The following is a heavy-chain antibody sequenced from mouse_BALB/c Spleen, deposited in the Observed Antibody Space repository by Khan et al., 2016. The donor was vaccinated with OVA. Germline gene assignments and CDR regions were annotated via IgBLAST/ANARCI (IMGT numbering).Heavy chain of an antibody. CDR3: GRSVVDDQAMDY. J-gene: IGHJ4*01. CDR1: GFIFSSYA. CDR2: ISTGGHYT. V-gene: IGHV5-9-3*01. D-gene: IGHD1-1*02. Sequence: EVELVESGGGLVKPGGSLKLSCSASGFIFSSYAMSWVRQIPEKRLEWVATISTGGHYTFYPDSVKGRFTISRDNDKNTVYMQLSRLRSEDTAIYYCGRSVVDDQAMDYWGQGTSVTVSS.